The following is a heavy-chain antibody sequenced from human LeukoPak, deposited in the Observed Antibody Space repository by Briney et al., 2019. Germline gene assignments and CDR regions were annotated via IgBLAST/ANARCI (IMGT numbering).Heavy chain of an antibody. CDR2: INPNSGDT. Sequence: ASMKVSCKASGYTFTGYYMHWVRQAPGQGLEWMGWINPNSGDTNYAQKFQGRVTMTRDTSINTAYVELSRLRSDDTAVYYCARDLQWGPEYWGQGTLVTVSS. CDR3: ARDLQWGPEY. J-gene: IGHJ4*02. CDR1: GYTFTGYY. V-gene: IGHV1-2*02. D-gene: IGHD1-26*01.